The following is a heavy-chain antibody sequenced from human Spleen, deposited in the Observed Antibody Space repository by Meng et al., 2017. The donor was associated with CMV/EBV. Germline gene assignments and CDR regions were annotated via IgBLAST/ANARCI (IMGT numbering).Heavy chain of an antibody. CDR3: AKGDRGSFVFNWYFEL. CDR2: IMGSGSST. J-gene: IGHJ2*01. Sequence: AVPFISTSRVGVSQAPGKRVEWFSGIMGSGSSTYYSAAVKGRFTISRDNSKNTLHLQMNSLRAEDTAVYYCAKGDRGSFVFNWYFELWGRGTLVTVSS. D-gene: IGHD1-26*01. CDR1: AVPFISTS. V-gene: IGHV3-23*01.